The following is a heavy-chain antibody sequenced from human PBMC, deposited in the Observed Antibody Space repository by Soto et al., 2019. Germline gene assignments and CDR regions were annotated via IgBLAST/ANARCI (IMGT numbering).Heavy chain of an antibody. J-gene: IGHJ6*02. D-gene: IGHD3-16*01. V-gene: IGHV1-18*01. CDR3: ARGGYYDNSWGKLSHYGLDV. Sequence: QVQLVQSAAEVKKPGASVKVSCQASGYTFIRYGITWVRQAPGQGLEWMGCISPYNDYTIYAQKFQGRLTMTTDTSTIITSMALRGLKSDATAVYYCARGGYYDNSWGKLSHYGLDVWGQGTSVTVSS. CDR1: GYTFIRYG. CDR2: ISPYNDYT.